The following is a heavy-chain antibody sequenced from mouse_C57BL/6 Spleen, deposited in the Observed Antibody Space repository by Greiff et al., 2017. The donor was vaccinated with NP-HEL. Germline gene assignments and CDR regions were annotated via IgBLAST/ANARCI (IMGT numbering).Heavy chain of an antibody. V-gene: IGHV1-54*01. CDR2: INPGSGGT. J-gene: IGHJ4*01. CDR3: ARGYDGYYRYAMDY. Sequence: VQLQQSGAELVRPGTSVKVSCKASGYAFTNYLIEWVKQRPGQGLEWIGVINPGSGGTNYNEKFKGKATLTADKSSSTAYMQLSSLTSEDSAVYFCARGYDGYYRYAMDYWGQGTSVTVSS. CDR1: GYAFTNYL. D-gene: IGHD2-3*01.